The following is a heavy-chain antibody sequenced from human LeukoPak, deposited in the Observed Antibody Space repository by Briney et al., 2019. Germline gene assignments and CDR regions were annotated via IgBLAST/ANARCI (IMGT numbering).Heavy chain of an antibody. J-gene: IGHJ3*02. Sequence: SVNVSCKASGGTFSSYAISWVRQAPGQGLEWMGGIIPIFGTANYAQKFQGRVTITTDESTSTAYMELGSLRSEDTAVYYRARADFYCSSTSCLYPPVKRYDAFDIWGQGTMVTVSS. CDR3: ARADFYCSSTSCLYPPVKRYDAFDI. CDR1: GGTFSSYA. V-gene: IGHV1-69*05. CDR2: IIPIFGTA. D-gene: IGHD2-2*01.